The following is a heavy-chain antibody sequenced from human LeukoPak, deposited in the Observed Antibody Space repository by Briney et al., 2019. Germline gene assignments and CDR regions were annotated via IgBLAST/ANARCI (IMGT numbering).Heavy chain of an antibody. Sequence: ASVKVSCKVSGYTLTEFSMHWVRQAPGKGGEWMGGFDPEDGETIYAQKFQGRVTMTEDTSTDTAYMEMSSLRAEDTAVYYCATGPYGDDVAYWGQGTLVTVSS. CDR1: GYTLTEFS. CDR2: FDPEDGET. CDR3: ATGPYGDDVAY. J-gene: IGHJ4*02. D-gene: IGHD4-17*01. V-gene: IGHV1-24*01.